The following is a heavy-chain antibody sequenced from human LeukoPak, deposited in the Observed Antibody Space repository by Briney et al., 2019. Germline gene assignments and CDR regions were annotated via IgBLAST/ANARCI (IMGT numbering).Heavy chain of an antibody. Sequence: SETLSLTCTVSSGSINRSNSYWGWIRQPPGKGLEWIGSIYYSGSANYNPSLKSRVTISVDTPKNQFSLKLSSVTAADTAVYYCASRKLGNDYWGQGTLVTVSS. CDR2: IYYSGSA. CDR3: ASRKLGNDY. CDR1: SGSINRSNSY. V-gene: IGHV4-39*07. J-gene: IGHJ4*02. D-gene: IGHD7-27*01.